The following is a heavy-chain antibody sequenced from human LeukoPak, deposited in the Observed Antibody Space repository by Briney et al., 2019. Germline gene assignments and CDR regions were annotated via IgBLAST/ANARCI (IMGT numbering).Heavy chain of an antibody. V-gene: IGHV3-15*01. CDR3: TTYNYVSENFDY. Sequence: GGSLRLSCAASGFTFSNAWMSWVRQAPGKGLEWVGRIKSKTDGGTTDYAAPVKGRFTISRDDSKNTLYLQVNSLKTEDTAVYYCTTYNYVSENFDYWGQGTLITVSS. D-gene: IGHD3-10*02. CDR1: GFTFSNAW. CDR2: IKSKTDGGTT. J-gene: IGHJ4*02.